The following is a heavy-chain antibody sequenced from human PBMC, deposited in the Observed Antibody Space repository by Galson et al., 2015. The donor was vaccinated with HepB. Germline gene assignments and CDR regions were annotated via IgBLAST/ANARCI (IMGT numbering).Heavy chain of an antibody. CDR2: INAGNGNT. J-gene: IGHJ4*02. CDR3: ARDRWGGVPSDY. V-gene: IGHV1-3*01. Sequence: SVKVSCKASGYTFTSYAMHWVRQAPGQRLEWMGWINAGNGNTKYSQKFQGRVTITRDTSASTAYMELSSLRSEDTAVYYCARDRWGGVPSDYWGQGTLVTVSS. CDR1: GYTFTSYA. D-gene: IGHD2-8*02.